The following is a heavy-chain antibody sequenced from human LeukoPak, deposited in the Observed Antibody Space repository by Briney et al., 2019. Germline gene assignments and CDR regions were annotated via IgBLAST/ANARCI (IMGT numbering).Heavy chain of an antibody. Sequence: GGSLRLSCAASGFTFSSYWMSWVRQAPGKGLEWVANIKQDGSEKCYVDSVKGRFTISRDNAKNSLYLQMNSLRAEDTAVYYCARDSLSSGNTRRNWFDPWGQGTLVTVSS. D-gene: IGHD6-19*01. CDR2: IKQDGSEK. V-gene: IGHV3-7*01. J-gene: IGHJ5*02. CDR1: GFTFSSYW. CDR3: ARDSLSSGNTRRNWFDP.